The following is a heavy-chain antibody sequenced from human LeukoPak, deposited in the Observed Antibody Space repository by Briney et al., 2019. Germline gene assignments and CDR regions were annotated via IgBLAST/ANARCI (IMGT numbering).Heavy chain of an antibody. J-gene: IGHJ6*02. V-gene: IGHV3-21*01. CDR1: GFTFSSYS. Sequence: GGSLRLSCAASGFTFSSYSMNWVRQAPRKGLEWVSSISSSSSYIYYADSVKGRFTISRDNAKNSLYLQMNSLRAEDTAVYYCARDSSYDILTDYYYYGMDVWGQGTTVTVSS. D-gene: IGHD3-9*01. CDR3: ARDSSYDILTDYYYYGMDV. CDR2: ISSSSSYI.